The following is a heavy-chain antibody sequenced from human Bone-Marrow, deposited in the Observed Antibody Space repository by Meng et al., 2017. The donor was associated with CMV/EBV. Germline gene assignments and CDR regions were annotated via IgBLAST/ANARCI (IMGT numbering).Heavy chain of an antibody. CDR3: ARVYFETGTADY. D-gene: IGHD1-1*01. CDR2: INHSGST. J-gene: IGHJ4*02. V-gene: IGHV4-34*01. Sequence: SETLSLTCAVYGGSFSGYYWSWIRQPPGKGLEWIGEINHSGSTNYNPSLKSRVTISVDTSKNQFSLKLSSVTAADTAVYYCARVYFETGTADYWGQGTLVTVSS. CDR1: GGSFSGYY.